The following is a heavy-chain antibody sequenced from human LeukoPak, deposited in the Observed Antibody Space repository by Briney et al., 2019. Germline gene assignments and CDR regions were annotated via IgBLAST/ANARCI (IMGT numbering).Heavy chain of an antibody. CDR2: ISYDGSNK. CDR3: AKGKAVGYSSSWYYFDY. J-gene: IGHJ4*02. D-gene: IGHD6-13*01. CDR1: GFTFSSYW. Sequence: PAGGSLRLSCAASGFTFSSYWMSWVRQAPGKGLEWVAVISYDGSNKYYADSVKGRFTISRDNSRNTLYLQMNSLRAEDTAVYYCAKGKAVGYSSSWYYFDYWGQGTLVTASS. V-gene: IGHV3-30*18.